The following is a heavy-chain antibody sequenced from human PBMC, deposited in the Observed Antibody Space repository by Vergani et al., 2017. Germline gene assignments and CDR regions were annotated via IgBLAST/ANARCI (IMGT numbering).Heavy chain of an antibody. CDR3: ARDHRFHIVVVTADALGY. D-gene: IGHD2-21*02. CDR2: ISYDGSNK. J-gene: IGHJ4*02. CDR1: GFTFSSYA. V-gene: IGHV3-30-3*01. Sequence: QVQLVESGGGVVQPGRSLRLSCAASGFTFSSYAMHWVRQAPGKGLEWVAVISYDGSNKYYADSVKGRFTISRDNSKNKLYLQMNSLRAEDTAVYYCARDHRFHIVVVTADALGYWGQGTLVTVSS.